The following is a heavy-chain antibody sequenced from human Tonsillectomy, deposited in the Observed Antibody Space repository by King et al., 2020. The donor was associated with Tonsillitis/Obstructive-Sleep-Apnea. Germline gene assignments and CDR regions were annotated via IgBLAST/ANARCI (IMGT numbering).Heavy chain of an antibody. V-gene: IGHV1-69*12. Sequence: QLVQSGEEMKKPGSSVKVSCEASGGTVSSYAISWVRQAPGRELEWMGGIIPILGTANDAQKFQGRVTSTADESTRTAYMELSSLRSEDTAVYYCASDGKPAAMFDYYYYWGQGTLVTVSS. CDR1: GGTVSSYA. CDR2: IIPILGTA. J-gene: IGHJ4*02. CDR3: ASDGKPAAMFDYYYY. D-gene: IGHD2-2*01.